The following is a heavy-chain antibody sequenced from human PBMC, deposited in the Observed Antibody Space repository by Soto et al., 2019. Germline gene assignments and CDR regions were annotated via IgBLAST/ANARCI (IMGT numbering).Heavy chain of an antibody. Sequence: VGSLRLSCEASGFPFGDYYMSWIRQSPERGLEWLSFLSSSSRSTKYADSVRGRFTISRDNAKNALYLQMNSLRAEGTAVYYCARRLGSLPTANLDLWGRGTLVTVSS. CDR3: ARRLGSLPTANLDL. CDR1: GFPFGDYY. J-gene: IGHJ2*01. V-gene: IGHV3-11*06. D-gene: IGHD1-1*01. CDR2: LSSSSRST.